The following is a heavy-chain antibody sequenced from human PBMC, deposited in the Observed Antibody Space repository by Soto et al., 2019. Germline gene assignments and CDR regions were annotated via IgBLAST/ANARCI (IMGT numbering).Heavy chain of an antibody. CDR2: IYYSLST. J-gene: IGHJ4*02. Sequence: PSAALFLTGTVADCSISSNSYCWSWIRQAPGKGLEWIGSIYYSLSTYYNPSLKSGVTISLDKSENQFSLKVPSLTAADTAVYSCASRDPGTSVDYWGQGTLVTVSS. V-gene: IGHV4-39*07. CDR1: DCSISSNSYC. D-gene: IGHD1-7*01. CDR3: ASRDPGTSVDY.